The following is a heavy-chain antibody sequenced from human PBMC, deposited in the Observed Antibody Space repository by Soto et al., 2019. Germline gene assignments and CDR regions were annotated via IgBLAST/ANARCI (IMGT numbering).Heavy chain of an antibody. J-gene: IGHJ4*02. D-gene: IGHD3-3*01. V-gene: IGHV3-30*18. CDR2: ISFDENNK. CDR3: VKDSARNDFWSGFFDG. Sequence: PGGSLRLSCAASGFTFSDYGMHWVRQAPGKGLEWVAVISFDENNKEYGDSVKGRFTISRDNSKNTLYLQMNSLRAEDTAVYYCVKDSARNDFWSGFFDGRGQGTLVTVSS. CDR1: GFTFSDYG.